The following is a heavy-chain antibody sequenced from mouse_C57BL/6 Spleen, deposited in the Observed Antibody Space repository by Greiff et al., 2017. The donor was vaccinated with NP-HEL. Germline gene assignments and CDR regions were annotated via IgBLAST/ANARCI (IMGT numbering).Heavy chain of an antibody. CDR3: ARSGYYEYAQFAY. J-gene: IGHJ3*01. D-gene: IGHD2-4*01. CDR1: GYPFTSYW. CDR2: IYPGSGST. V-gene: IGHV1-55*01. Sequence: QVQLQQPGAELVKPGASVKMSCKASGYPFTSYWITWVKQRPGQGLEWIGDIYPGSGSTNYNEKFKSKATLTVDTSSNTAYMQLSSLTAEDSAVYYGARSGYYEYAQFAYWGQGTLVTVSA.